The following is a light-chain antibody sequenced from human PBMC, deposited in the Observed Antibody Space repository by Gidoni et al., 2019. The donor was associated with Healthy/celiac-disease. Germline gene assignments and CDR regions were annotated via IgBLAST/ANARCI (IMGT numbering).Light chain of an antibody. V-gene: IGKV1-39*01. CDR1: QSISSY. CDR2: AAS. J-gene: IGKJ1*01. CDR3: QQSYSTPWT. Sequence: DIQMTQSPSSLSASVGDRVTITCRASQSISSYLNWDQQKPGKAPKLTIYAASSLQSGVPSRFSGSGSGTDFTLTISSLQPEDFATYYCQQSYSTPWTFXXXTKVEIK.